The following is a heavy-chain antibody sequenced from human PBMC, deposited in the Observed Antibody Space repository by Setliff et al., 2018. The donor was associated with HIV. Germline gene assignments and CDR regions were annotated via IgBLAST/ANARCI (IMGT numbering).Heavy chain of an antibody. Sequence: ASVKVSCKASGYTFTSYGISWVRQAPGQGLEWMGWISAYNGNTNYAQKLQGRVTMTTDTSTSTAYMELRSLRSDDTAVYYRARDWRSGDYAVSPLYYYYGMDVWGQGTTVTVSS. CDR1: GYTFTSYG. J-gene: IGHJ6*02. CDR3: ARDWRSGDYAVSPLYYYYGMDV. D-gene: IGHD4-17*01. V-gene: IGHV1-18*01. CDR2: ISAYNGNT.